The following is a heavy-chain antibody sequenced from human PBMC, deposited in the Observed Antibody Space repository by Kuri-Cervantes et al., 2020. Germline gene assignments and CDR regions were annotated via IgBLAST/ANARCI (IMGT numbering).Heavy chain of an antibody. Sequence: GESLKISCAASGFTFSSYGMHWVRQGPGKGLEWVAVISYDGSNKYYADSVKGRFTISRDNSKNTLYLQMNSLRAEDTAVYYCAKVPSTIYIAAAGPFDPWGQGTLVTVSS. D-gene: IGHD6-13*01. V-gene: IGHV3-30*18. CDR3: AKVPSTIYIAAAGPFDP. CDR1: GFTFSSYG. J-gene: IGHJ5*02. CDR2: ISYDGSNK.